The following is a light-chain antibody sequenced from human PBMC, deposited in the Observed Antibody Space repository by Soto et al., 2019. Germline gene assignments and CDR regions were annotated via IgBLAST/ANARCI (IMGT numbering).Light chain of an antibody. CDR2: DAS. CDR1: QSISSW. J-gene: IGKJ1*01. V-gene: IGKV1-5*01. CDR3: QQYNSYSQT. Sequence: DIQMTQSPSTLSASVGERVTINCRASQSISSWLAWYQQKPGKAPKFMIYDASSLESGVPSRFSGSGSGTEFTLTISSLQPDDVATYYCQQYNSYSQTFGQGTKVDIK.